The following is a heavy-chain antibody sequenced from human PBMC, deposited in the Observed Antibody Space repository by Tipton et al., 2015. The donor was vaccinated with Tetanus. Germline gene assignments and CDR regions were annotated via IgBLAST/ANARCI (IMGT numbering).Heavy chain of an antibody. CDR2: ISGSRLTP. V-gene: IGHV3-23*01. J-gene: IGHJ6*04. CDR3: AKEALGVLNL. D-gene: IGHD1-14*01. CDR1: GFTFKSYT. Sequence: GSLRLSCTASGFTFKSYTLNWVRQAPGNGLEWVAAISGSRLTPYYADSVKGRFTISRDNSKNTLSLQLNSLRADDTAIYYCAKEALGVLNLWGNGTPVIVSS.